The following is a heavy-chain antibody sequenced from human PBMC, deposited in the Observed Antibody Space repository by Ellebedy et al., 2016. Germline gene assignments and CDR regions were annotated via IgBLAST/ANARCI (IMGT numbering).Heavy chain of an antibody. CDR2: IYPGDSDT. Sequence: GESLKISCKASGYNFNNYWIGWVRQMPGKGLEWMGIIYPGDSDTRFNPSFQGQVTISADKSISTAYLQWSSLKASDTAMYYCARQDEGMDVWGQGTTVTVSS. V-gene: IGHV5-51*01. J-gene: IGHJ6*02. D-gene: IGHD5-24*01. CDR1: GYNFNNYW. CDR3: ARQDEGMDV.